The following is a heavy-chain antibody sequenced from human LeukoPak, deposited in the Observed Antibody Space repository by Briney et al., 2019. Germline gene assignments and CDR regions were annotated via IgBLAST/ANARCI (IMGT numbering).Heavy chain of an antibody. D-gene: IGHD6-19*01. J-gene: IGHJ4*02. CDR1: GGSISSYY. V-gene: IGHV4-59*06. Sequence: PSETLSLTCTVSGGSISSYYWSWIRQHPGKGLEWIGYIYYSGSTYYNPSLKSRVTISVDTSKNQFSLKLSSVTAADTAVYYCARWGSGLYFDYWGQGTLVTVSS. CDR2: IYYSGST. CDR3: ARWGSGLYFDY.